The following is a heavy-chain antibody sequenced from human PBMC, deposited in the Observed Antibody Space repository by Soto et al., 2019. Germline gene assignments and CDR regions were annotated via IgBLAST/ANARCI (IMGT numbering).Heavy chain of an antibody. J-gene: IGHJ6*02. CDR2: IYYSGST. CDR1: GGSISSYY. Sequence: SETLSLTCTVSGGSISSYYWSWIRQPPGKGLEWIGYIYYSGSTNYNPTLKSRVTISVDTSKNQFSLKLSSVTAADTAVYYCAREAGSSWTNGMDVWGQGTMVTVSS. V-gene: IGHV4-59*01. D-gene: IGHD6-13*01. CDR3: AREAGSSWTNGMDV.